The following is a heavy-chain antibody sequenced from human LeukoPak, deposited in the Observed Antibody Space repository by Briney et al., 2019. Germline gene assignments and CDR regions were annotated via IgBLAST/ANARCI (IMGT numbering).Heavy chain of an antibody. CDR1: GFTFSNYW. Sequence: GGPLRLSCAASGFTFSNYWMSWVRQAPGKGLEWVANINQDGSDKYYVDSVKGRFTISRDNAKNSVTLQMNSLRAEDTAVYYCARDGIDYWGQGTLVTVSS. CDR2: INQDGSDK. CDR3: ARDGIDY. J-gene: IGHJ4*02. V-gene: IGHV3-7*04. D-gene: IGHD1-26*01.